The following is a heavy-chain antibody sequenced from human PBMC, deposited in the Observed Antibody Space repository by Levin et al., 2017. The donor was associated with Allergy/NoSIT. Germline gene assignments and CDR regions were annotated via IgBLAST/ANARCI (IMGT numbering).Heavy chain of an antibody. V-gene: IGHV3-74*01. CDR1: GLTFRNYW. J-gene: IGHJ4*02. CDR3: IRGYQESSAYTSGY. Sequence: GGSLRLSCEASGLTFRNYWMYWVRQAPGKGLVWVSRINSDGSSTGYADSVKGRFTISRDNAKNTLFLQMNSMRVEDTAVYHCIRGYQESSAYTSGYWGQGTLVTVST. D-gene: IGHD3-16*01. CDR2: INSDGSST.